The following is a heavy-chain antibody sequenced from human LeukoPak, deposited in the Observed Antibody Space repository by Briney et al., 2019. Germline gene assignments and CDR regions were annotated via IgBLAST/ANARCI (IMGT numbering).Heavy chain of an antibody. V-gene: IGHV3-33*01. CDR1: GFTFSSYG. Sequence: PGRSLRLSCAASGFTFSSYGMHWVRQAPGKGLEWVAVIWYDGSNKYYADSVKGRFTISRDNSKNTLYLQMNSLRAEDTAVYYCARGYYDSSYYYYYGMDVWGQGTMVTVSS. D-gene: IGHD3-22*01. CDR2: IWYDGSNK. CDR3: ARGYYDSSYYYYYGMDV. J-gene: IGHJ6*02.